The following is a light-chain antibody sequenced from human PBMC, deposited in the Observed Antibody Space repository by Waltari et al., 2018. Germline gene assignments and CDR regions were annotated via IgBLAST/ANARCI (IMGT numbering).Light chain of an antibody. V-gene: IGLV2-23*02. CDR1: SSDIGNYNF. J-gene: IGLJ3*02. Sequence: QSALTQPASVSGSPGQSITISCTGTSSDIGNYNFVSWYQHQPGQAPKLVIYDVSARPSGVSNRFSGSKSGNTACLTISGLQPEDEADYYCCSYVDTTSWLFGGGTKLTVL. CDR3: CSYVDTTSWL. CDR2: DVS.